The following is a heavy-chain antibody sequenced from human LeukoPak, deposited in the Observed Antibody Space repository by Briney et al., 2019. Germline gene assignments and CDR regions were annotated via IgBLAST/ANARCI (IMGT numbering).Heavy chain of an antibody. CDR2: INPNSGGT. Sequence: ASVKVSCKASGYTFTGYYMHWVRQAPGQGLEWMGWINPNSGGTNYAQKFQGRVTVTRDTSISTAYMELSRLRSDDTAVYYCARDFGAAAATTTDLFDYWGQGTLVTVSS. CDR1: GYTFTGYY. D-gene: IGHD6-13*01. CDR3: ARDFGAAAATTTDLFDY. V-gene: IGHV1-2*02. J-gene: IGHJ4*02.